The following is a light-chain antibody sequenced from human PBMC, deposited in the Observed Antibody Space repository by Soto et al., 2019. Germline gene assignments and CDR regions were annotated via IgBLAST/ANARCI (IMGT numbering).Light chain of an antibody. J-gene: IGKJ1*01. Sequence: EIVLTQSPGTLSLSPGERATLSCRASQSVSSNYLAWYQQKPGQAPRLLIYGASSRATGIPDRFSGSGSGTDFTLTISRLEPEDFAVYYCQHYGSSPRGTFDQGTKVEIK. CDR2: GAS. V-gene: IGKV3-20*01. CDR3: QHYGSSPRGT. CDR1: QSVSSNY.